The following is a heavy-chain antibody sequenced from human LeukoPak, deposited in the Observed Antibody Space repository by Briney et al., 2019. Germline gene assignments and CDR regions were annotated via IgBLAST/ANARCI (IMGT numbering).Heavy chain of an antibody. J-gene: IGHJ4*02. Sequence: SETLSLTCTVSGGSVSSSSYHWGWIRQPPGKGLEWIGSVFYSGSTYYNPSLKSRVTVSVDTSKNQFSLKLSSVIAADTAVYYCARLWSTDCSGGSCPHQPNYWGQGTLVTVSS. CDR1: GGSVSSSSYH. D-gene: IGHD2-15*01. V-gene: IGHV4-39*01. CDR3: ARLWSTDCSGGSCPHQPNY. CDR2: VFYSGST.